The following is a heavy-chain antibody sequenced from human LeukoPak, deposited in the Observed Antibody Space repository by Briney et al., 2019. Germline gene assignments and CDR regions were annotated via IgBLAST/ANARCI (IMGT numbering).Heavy chain of an antibody. CDR2: IRSKAYGGTT. D-gene: IGHD3-22*01. CDR3: TREFDSSGYYGRLGPDY. CDR1: GFTFGDYA. J-gene: IGHJ4*02. Sequence: GGSLRLSCTASGFTFGDYAMSWVRQAPGKGLEWVGFIRSKAYGGTTEYAASVKGRFTISRDDSKSIAYLQMNSLKTEDTAVYYRTREFDSSGYYGRLGPDYWGQGTLVTVSS. V-gene: IGHV3-49*04.